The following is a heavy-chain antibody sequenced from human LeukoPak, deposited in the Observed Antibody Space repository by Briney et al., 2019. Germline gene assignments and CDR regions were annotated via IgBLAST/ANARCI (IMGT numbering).Heavy chain of an antibody. D-gene: IGHD3-22*01. J-gene: IGHJ4*02. CDR3: ARAVNYYDSSGCTDY. CDR2: INPNSGGT. CDR1: GYTFTGYY. Sequence: ASVKVSCKASGYTFTGYYMHWVRQAPGQGLEWMGWINPNSGGTNYQGRVTMTRDTSISTAYMELSRLRSDDTAVYYCARAVNYYDSSGCTDYWGQGTLVTVSS. V-gene: IGHV1-2*02.